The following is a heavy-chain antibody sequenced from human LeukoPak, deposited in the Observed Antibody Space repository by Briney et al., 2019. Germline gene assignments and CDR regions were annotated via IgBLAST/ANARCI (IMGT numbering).Heavy chain of an antibody. CDR1: GTSISSGAYS. Sequence: SETLSLTCTVSGTSISSGAYSWSWVRQHPGKGLEWIAYIYHSGNTYYSPSLKRRVTISVDTSKNQFSLKLSSVTAADTAVYYCARTITIFGALGYFDYWGQGTLVTVSS. J-gene: IGHJ4*02. D-gene: IGHD3-3*01. CDR2: IYHSGNT. V-gene: IGHV4-31*03. CDR3: ARTITIFGALGYFDY.